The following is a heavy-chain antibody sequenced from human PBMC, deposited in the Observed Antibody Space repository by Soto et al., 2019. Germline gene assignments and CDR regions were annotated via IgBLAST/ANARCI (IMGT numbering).Heavy chain of an antibody. J-gene: IGHJ4*02. V-gene: IGHV1-3*01. D-gene: IGHD3-10*01. CDR2: INAGNGNT. Sequence: ASVKVSCKASGYTFTSYAMHWVRQAPGQRLEWMGWINAGNGNTKYSQKFQDRVTVTRDTSANTAYMELSSLTSEDTAIYYCASGLMAGSAYWGQGTLVTVSS. CDR1: GYTFTSYA. CDR3: ASGLMAGSAY.